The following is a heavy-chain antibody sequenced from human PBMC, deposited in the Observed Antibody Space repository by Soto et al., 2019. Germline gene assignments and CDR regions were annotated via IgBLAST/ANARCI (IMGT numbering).Heavy chain of an antibody. D-gene: IGHD4-17*01. CDR2: IYYSGST. CDR3: ARDLSGDRNYYYGMDV. CDR1: GGSISSGDYY. J-gene: IGHJ6*04. V-gene: IGHV4-30-4*01. Sequence: SETLSLTCTVSGGSISSGDYYWSWIRQPPGKGLEWIGYIYYSGSTYYNPSLKSRVTISIDTSKNQFSLKLSSVTAADTAVYYCARDLSGDRNYYYGMDVWGKGTTVTVSS.